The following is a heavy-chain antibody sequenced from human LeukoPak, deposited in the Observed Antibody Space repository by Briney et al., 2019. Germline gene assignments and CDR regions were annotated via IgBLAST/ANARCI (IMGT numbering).Heavy chain of an antibody. CDR2: IYHSGGT. D-gene: IGHD2-8*01. Sequence: SETLSLTCTVSGGSISSHFWSWIRQPPGKGLEWIGYIYHSGGTNYNPSLKSRVTISVDTSKTQFSLKLSSVTAADTAVYYCARRLGYCTNGVCDPHFDYWGQGTLVTVSS. CDR1: GGSISSHF. CDR3: ARRLGYCTNGVCDPHFDY. V-gene: IGHV4-59*11. J-gene: IGHJ4*02.